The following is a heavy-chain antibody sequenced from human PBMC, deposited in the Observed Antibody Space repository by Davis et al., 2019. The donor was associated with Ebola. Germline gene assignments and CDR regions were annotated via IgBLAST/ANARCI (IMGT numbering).Heavy chain of an antibody. V-gene: IGHV3-13*01. CDR3: ARGGLGYCSSTSCYTDLVDY. CDR2: IGTAGDT. D-gene: IGHD2-2*02. Sequence: GGSLRLSCAASDFTFSSYWMSWVRQAPGKGLEWVSAIGTAGDTYYPGSVKGRFTISRENAKNSLYLQMNSLRAEDTAVYYCARGGLGYCSSTSCYTDLVDYWGQGTLVTVSS. CDR1: DFTFSSYW. J-gene: IGHJ4*02.